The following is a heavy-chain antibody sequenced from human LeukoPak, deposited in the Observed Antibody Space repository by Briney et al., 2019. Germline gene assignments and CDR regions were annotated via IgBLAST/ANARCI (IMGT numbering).Heavy chain of an antibody. CDR2: IYSGGST. Sequence: GGSLRLSCAASGFTVSSNYMSWVRQAPGKGLEWVSVIYSGGSTYYADSVKGRFTISRHNSKNTLYLQMNSLRAEDTAVYYCASSIAVAAERPQPFDYWGQGTLVTVSS. J-gene: IGHJ4*02. D-gene: IGHD6-19*01. CDR3: ASSIAVAAERPQPFDY. CDR1: GFTVSSNY. V-gene: IGHV3-53*04.